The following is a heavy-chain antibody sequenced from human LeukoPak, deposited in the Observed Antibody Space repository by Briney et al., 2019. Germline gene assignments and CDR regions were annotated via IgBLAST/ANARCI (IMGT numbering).Heavy chain of an antibody. V-gene: IGHV1-2*02. J-gene: IGHJ4*02. CDR2: SNPNSGDT. CDR3: AREYSRYSGTYYDY. D-gene: IGHD5-12*01. Sequence: ASVTVSCTASGYTFTGHFIHWVRQAPGQGLEWMGWSNPNSGDTNYAQKFQGRVTMTRDTSISTVYMELSRVRSDDTAVYYCAREYSRYSGTYYDYWGQGTLVTVSS. CDR1: GYTFTGHF.